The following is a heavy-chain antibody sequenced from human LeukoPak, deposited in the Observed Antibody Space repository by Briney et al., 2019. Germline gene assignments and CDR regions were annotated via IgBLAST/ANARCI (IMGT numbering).Heavy chain of an antibody. V-gene: IGHV1-18*01. CDR3: ARETNLAGAGGAFDI. CDR2: ISAYNGNT. D-gene: IGHD6-19*01. Sequence: ASVKVSCKASGYTFTSYGISWVRQAPGQGLEWMGWISAYNGNTNYAQKLQGRVTMTTDTSTSTAYMELRSLRSDDTAVYYCARETNLAGAGGAFDIWGQGTMVTVSS. J-gene: IGHJ3*02. CDR1: GYTFTSYG.